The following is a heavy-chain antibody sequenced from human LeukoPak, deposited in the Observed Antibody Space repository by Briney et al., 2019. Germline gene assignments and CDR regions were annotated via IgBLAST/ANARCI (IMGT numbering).Heavy chain of an antibody. J-gene: IGHJ4*02. CDR3: ARAGRYSSSWYSNFDY. CDR2: IYYSGST. Sequence: PSETLSLTCTVSGGSISSSSYYWGWIRQPPGKGLEWIGSIYYSGSTYYNPSLYSRVTISVDTSKNQFSLKLSSVTAADTAVNYCARAGRYSSSWYSNFDYWGQGTLVTVSS. D-gene: IGHD6-13*01. CDR1: GGSISSSSYY. V-gene: IGHV4-39*01.